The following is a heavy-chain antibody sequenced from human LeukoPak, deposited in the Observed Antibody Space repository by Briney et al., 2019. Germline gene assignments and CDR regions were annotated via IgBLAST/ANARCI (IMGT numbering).Heavy chain of an antibody. J-gene: IGHJ4*02. CDR1: GGSFSGYY. CDR2: INHSGSA. V-gene: IGHV4-34*01. D-gene: IGHD3-22*01. CDR3: ARADSSGYYLHIDY. Sequence: SETLSLTCAVYGGSFSGYYWSWIRQPPGKGLEWIGEINHSGSANYNPSLKSRVTISVDTSKNQFSLKLSSVTAADTAVYYCARADSSGYYLHIDYWGQGTLVTVSS.